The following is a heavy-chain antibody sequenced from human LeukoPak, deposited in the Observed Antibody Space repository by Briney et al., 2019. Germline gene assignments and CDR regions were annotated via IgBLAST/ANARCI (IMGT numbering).Heavy chain of an antibody. CDR2: ASGSGGTT. J-gene: IGHJ5*02. CDR1: GFSFSSYA. CDR3: TKGQSGTSFDP. V-gene: IGHV3-23*01. D-gene: IGHD2-15*01. Sequence: GGSLRLSCAPSGFSFSSYAMSWVRQAPGKGLEWVSSASGSGGTTDYADSVKGRFIISRDNPRNTLYLQMNSLRGEDTAMYYGTKGQSGTSFDPWGQGTLVTVSS.